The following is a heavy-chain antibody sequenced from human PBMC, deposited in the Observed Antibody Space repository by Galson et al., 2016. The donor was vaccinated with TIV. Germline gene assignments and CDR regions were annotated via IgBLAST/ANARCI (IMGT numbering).Heavy chain of an antibody. CDR3: ARGALDTDRQYYYYYGLDV. CDR2: IDSGGGNT. D-gene: IGHD1-1*01. Sequence: SLRLSCAASGFTFSTYWMHWVRQAPGKGLVWVSRIDSGGGNTRYADSVTGRFTISRDNAKNTLYLQMSSLGADDTAVYYCARGALDTDRQYYYYYGLDVWGQGTAVTVSS. J-gene: IGHJ6*02. CDR1: GFTFSTYW. V-gene: IGHV3-74*01.